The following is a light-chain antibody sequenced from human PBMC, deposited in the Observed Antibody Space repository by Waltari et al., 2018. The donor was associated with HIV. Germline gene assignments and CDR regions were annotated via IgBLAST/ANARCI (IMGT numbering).Light chain of an antibody. CDR3: SSYTRQISVA. V-gene: IGLV2-14*03. CDR1: SDDIGPYHH. J-gene: IGLJ2*01. Sequence: QSALTQPPSVSGSPGQSITIPCTGTSDDIGPYHHVSWYQQYIDEPPKLLIFAVRNRPSGVSGRFSASKSGNTASLTITGLQSDDEAIYYCSSYTRQISVAFGGGTRVTV. CDR2: AVR.